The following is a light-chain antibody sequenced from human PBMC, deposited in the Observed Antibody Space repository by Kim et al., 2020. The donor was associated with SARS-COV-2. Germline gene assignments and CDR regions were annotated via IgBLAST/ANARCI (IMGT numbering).Light chain of an antibody. Sequence: QRITISCIGSSSNIGTRFDVHWYQQLPGAAPRLLIYANNNRPSGVPDRFSGSKSGTSASLGIAGLQSEDEGDYYCQSYDSRLSVWVFGGGTRLTVL. J-gene: IGLJ3*02. CDR2: ANN. CDR3: QSYDSRLSVWV. V-gene: IGLV1-40*01. CDR1: SSNIGTRFD.